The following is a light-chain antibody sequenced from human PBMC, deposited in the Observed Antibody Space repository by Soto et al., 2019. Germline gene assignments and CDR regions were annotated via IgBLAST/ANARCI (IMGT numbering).Light chain of an antibody. V-gene: IGKV1-39*01. Sequence: DIQMTQCPSALSASVGDRVTITCQASQDISNYLNWYQQKPGKAPKLLIYAASSLQSGVPSRFSGSGSGTDFTLTISSLKPEDFATYYCQQSYSTHPWTFGQGTKVDIK. J-gene: IGKJ1*01. CDR2: AAS. CDR3: QQSYSTHPWT. CDR1: QDISNY.